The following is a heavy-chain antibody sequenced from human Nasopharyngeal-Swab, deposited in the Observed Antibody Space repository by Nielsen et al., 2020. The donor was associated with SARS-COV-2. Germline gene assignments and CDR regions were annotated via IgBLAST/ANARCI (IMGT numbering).Heavy chain of an antibody. D-gene: IGHD6-6*01. V-gene: IGHV4-34*01. Sequence: SETLSLTCAVYRGTFSGYSWSWIRQAPGKGLEWIRGIKHSGSANYHPSLKSRVTMSVDMSKNQFSLKVTSVTAADTAVYYCARGVIEGRPGPGYMDVWGKGTTVTVSS. J-gene: IGHJ6*03. CDR2: IKHSGSA. CDR3: ARGVIEGRPGPGYMDV. CDR1: RGTFSGYS.